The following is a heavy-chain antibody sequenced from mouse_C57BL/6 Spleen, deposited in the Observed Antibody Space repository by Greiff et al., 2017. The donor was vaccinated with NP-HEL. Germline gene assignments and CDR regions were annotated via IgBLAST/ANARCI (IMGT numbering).Heavy chain of an antibody. Sequence: QVQLQQPGAELVKPGASVKMSCKASGYTFTSYWITWVKQRPGQGLEWIGDIYPGSGSTNYNEKFKSKDTLTVDTSASTAYMQLSSLTSEDSAVYYCARDDYERGLYFGYRGQGTTLTVAS. V-gene: IGHV1-55*01. CDR3: ARDDYERGLYFGY. D-gene: IGHD2-4*01. CDR1: GYTFTSYW. CDR2: IYPGSGST. J-gene: IGHJ2*01.